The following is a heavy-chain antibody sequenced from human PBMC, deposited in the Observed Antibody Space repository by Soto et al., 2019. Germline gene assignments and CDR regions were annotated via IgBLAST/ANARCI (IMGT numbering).Heavy chain of an antibody. CDR3: AAGGWYFFDY. CDR2: IYHSGST. D-gene: IGHD3-10*01. V-gene: IGHV4-30-2*01. J-gene: IGHJ4*02. CDR1: GGSISSGGYS. Sequence: PSETLSLTCAVSGGSISSGGYSWSWIRQPPGKGLEWIGYIYHSGSTYYNPSLKSRVTISVDRSKNQFSLKLSSVTAADTAVYYCAAGGWYFFDYWGPGTLVTVSS.